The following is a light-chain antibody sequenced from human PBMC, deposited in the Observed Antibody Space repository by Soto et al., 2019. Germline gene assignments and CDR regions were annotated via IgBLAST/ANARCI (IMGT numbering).Light chain of an antibody. CDR3: QSYDSSLSGWL. J-gene: IGLJ3*02. CDR1: SSNIGAGYN. Sequence: QSVLTQPPSMSGAPGQRVTISCTGSSSNIGAGYNVHWYQQVPGTAPKLLIYGDSNRPSGVPDRFSGSKSGTSASLAITGLQAEDEADYYCQSYDSSLSGWLFGGGTQLTVL. CDR2: GDS. V-gene: IGLV1-40*01.